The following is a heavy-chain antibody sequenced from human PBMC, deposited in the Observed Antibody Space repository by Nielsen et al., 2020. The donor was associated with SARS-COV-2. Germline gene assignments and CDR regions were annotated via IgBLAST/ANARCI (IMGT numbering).Heavy chain of an antibody. J-gene: IGHJ4*02. V-gene: IGHV3-9*01. CDR2: ISWNSGSI. CDR3: ANGGY. Sequence: SLKISCAASGFTFDDYAMHWVRQAPGKGLEWVSGISWNSGSIGYADSVKGRFTISRDNAKTSLYLQMNSLRAEDTALYYCANGGYWGQGTLVTVSS. CDR1: GFTFDDYA.